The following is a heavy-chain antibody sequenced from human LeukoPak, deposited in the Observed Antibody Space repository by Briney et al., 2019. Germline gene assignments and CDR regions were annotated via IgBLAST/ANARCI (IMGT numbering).Heavy chain of an antibody. D-gene: IGHD3-22*01. V-gene: IGHV4-59*01. J-gene: IGHJ4*02. CDR1: GGSISSYY. CDR2: IYYSGST. Sequence: PSETLSLTCTVSGGSISSYYLSWIRQPPGKGLEWIGYIYYSGSTNYNPSLKSRVTISVDTSKNQFSLKLSSVTAADTAVYYCARDPGDSSGYYYPSGWYDYWGQGTLVTVSS. CDR3: ARDPGDSSGYYYPSGWYDY.